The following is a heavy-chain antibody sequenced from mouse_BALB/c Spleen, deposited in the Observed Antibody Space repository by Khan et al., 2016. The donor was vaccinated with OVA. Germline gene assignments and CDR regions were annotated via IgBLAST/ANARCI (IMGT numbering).Heavy chain of an antibody. V-gene: IGHV4-1*02. D-gene: IGHD2-14*01. Sequence: VQLVESGGGLVQPGGSLKLSCAASGFDFSSYWMSWVRQAPGKGLEWIGEINPDSSTINYTPSLKDKFIISRDNAKNTQYLQMSKVRSEDTAHYCGARAYRYEGRAWFAYWGQGTLVTVSA. CDR1: GFDFSSYW. CDR3: ARAYRYEGRAWFAY. CDR2: INPDSSTI. J-gene: IGHJ3*01.